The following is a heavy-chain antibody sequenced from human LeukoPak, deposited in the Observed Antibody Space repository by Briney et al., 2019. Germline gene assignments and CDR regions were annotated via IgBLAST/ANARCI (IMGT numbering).Heavy chain of an antibody. CDR3: ARDSNYGMDV. D-gene: IGHD4-11*01. CDR2: INRDGSST. Sequence: GGSLRLSCAASGFTFSSYWMHWVRQAAGKGLVWVSHINRDGSSTSHADSVKGRFTISRDNAKNTLYLQMNSLRAEDTAVCYCARDSNYGMDVWGQGTTVTVSS. V-gene: IGHV3-74*01. J-gene: IGHJ6*02. CDR1: GFTFSSYW.